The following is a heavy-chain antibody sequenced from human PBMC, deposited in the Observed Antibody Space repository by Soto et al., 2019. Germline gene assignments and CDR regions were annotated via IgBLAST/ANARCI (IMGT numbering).Heavy chain of an antibody. J-gene: IGHJ6*03. CDR2: ISSSGSNI. Sequence: QVQLVESGGGLVKPGGSLRLSCAASGFTFSDYYMSWIRQAPGKGLEWVSYISSSGSNIYYADSVKGRFTISRDNAKNSLYLQMNSLRAEDTAVYYCARVGSSSGWYHPKYYYYYMDVWGKGTTVTVSS. CDR1: GFTFSDYY. CDR3: ARVGSSSGWYHPKYYYYYMDV. D-gene: IGHD6-19*01. V-gene: IGHV3-11*01.